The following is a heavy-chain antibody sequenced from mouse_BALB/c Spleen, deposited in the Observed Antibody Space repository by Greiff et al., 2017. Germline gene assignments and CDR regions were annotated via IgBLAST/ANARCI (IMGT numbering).Heavy chain of an antibody. CDR2: ISYSGST. J-gene: IGHJ4*01. CDR3: ARSLGRAMDY. Sequence: VQLQQSGPGLVKPSQSLSLTCTVTGYSITSDYAWNWIRQFPGNKLEWMGYISYSGSTSYNPSLKSRISITRDTSKNQFFLQLNSVTTEDTATYYCARSLGRAMDYWGQGTSVTVSS. CDR1: GYSITSDYA. V-gene: IGHV3-2*02. D-gene: IGHD4-1*01.